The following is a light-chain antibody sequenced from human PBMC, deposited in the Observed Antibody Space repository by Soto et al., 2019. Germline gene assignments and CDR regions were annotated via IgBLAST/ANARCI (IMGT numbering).Light chain of an antibody. CDR1: QRVSSSTY. CDR3: QQYGNSPIT. V-gene: IGKV3-20*01. J-gene: IGKJ5*01. CDR2: DAS. Sequence: EIVLTQSPGTLSLSPGERATLSCRASQRVSSSTYLAWYQQSPGQAPRLLIYDASSRATGIPDRFSGSGSGTDFTLTISRLEPEDFAVYYCQQYGNSPITFGQGTRLEIK.